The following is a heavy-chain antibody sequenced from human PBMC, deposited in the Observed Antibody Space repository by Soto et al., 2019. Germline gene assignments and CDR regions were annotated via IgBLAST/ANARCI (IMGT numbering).Heavy chain of an antibody. CDR1: GGSFSGYY. Sequence: PSETLSLTCAVYGGSFSGYYWSWIRQPPGKGLEWIGEINHSGSTNYNPSLKSRVTISVDTSKNQFSLKLSSVTAADTAVYYCARGGETYDFWSGYSTTNYYYYMDAWGKGTTVTVSS. CDR3: ARGGETYDFWSGYSTTNYYYYMDA. CDR2: INHSGST. V-gene: IGHV4-34*01. J-gene: IGHJ6*03. D-gene: IGHD3-3*01.